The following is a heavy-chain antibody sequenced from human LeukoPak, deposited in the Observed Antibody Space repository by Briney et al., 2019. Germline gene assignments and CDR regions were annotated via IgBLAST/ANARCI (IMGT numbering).Heavy chain of an antibody. D-gene: IGHD3-9*01. J-gene: IGHJ6*03. V-gene: IGHV1-2*06. Sequence: ASVKVSCKASGYTFTGYYMHWVRQAPGQGLEWMGRINPNSGGTNYAQKFQGRVTMTRDTSISTAYMELSSLRSEDTAVYYCASDTYYDILTGYYMAYYMDVWGKGTTVTVSS. CDR2: INPNSGGT. CDR1: GYTFTGYY. CDR3: ASDTYYDILTGYYMAYYMDV.